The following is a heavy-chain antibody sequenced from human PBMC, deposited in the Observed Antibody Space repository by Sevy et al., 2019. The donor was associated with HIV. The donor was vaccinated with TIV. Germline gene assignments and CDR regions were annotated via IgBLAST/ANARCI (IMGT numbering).Heavy chain of an antibody. V-gene: IGHV3-30*02. CDR3: AKDYARRFSTSSGDFDY. Sequence: GGSLRLSCAASGFSFSDYGMHWVRQAPGKGLERVTLIRYDGSNKYYADSVKGRFTISRDNSKNTLYLQMNSLRAEDTAVYYCAKDYARRFSTSSGDFDYWGQGTLVTVSS. D-gene: IGHD6-6*01. CDR1: GFSFSDYG. CDR2: IRYDGSNK. J-gene: IGHJ4*02.